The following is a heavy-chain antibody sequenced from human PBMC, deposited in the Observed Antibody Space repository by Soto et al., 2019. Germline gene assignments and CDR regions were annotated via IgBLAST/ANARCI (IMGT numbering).Heavy chain of an antibody. CDR1: GGSFSGYY. CDR3: ARDLYSGSPY. D-gene: IGHD6-6*01. CDR2: INHSGST. Sequence: SETLSLTCDVDGGSFSGYYWSWIRQPPGKGLEWIGEINHSGSTNYNPSLKSRVTISVDTSKNQFFLKLSSVTAADTAVYYCARDLYSGSPYWGQGTLVTVSS. V-gene: IGHV4-34*01. J-gene: IGHJ4*02.